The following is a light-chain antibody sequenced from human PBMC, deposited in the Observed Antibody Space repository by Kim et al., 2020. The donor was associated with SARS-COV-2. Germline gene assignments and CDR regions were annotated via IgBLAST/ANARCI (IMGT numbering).Light chain of an antibody. Sequence: SITISCTGTRSDVGGYNHVSWYQQHPGKAPKLMIYDVSNRPSGVSNHFSGSKSGNTASLTISGLQAEDEADYYCSSYTSTSTLVVFGGGTQLTVL. V-gene: IGLV2-14*03. CDR3: SSYTSTSTLVV. CDR1: RSDVGGYNH. CDR2: DVS. J-gene: IGLJ2*01.